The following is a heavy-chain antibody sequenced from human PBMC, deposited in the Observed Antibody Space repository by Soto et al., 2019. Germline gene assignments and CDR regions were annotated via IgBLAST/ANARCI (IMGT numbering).Heavy chain of an antibody. D-gene: IGHD3-3*01. CDR1: GFTFSSYG. CDR3: ATDAHYYDFWSGADYYYYYYMDV. J-gene: IGHJ6*03. V-gene: IGHV3-30*03. CDR2: ISYDGSNK. Sequence: QVQLVESGGGVVQPGRSLRLSCAASGFTFSSYGMHWVRQAPGKGLEWVAVISYDGSNKYYADSVKGRFTISRDNSKNTLYLQMNSVIAEDTAVYYCATDAHYYDFWSGADYYYYYYMDVWGKGTTVTVSS.